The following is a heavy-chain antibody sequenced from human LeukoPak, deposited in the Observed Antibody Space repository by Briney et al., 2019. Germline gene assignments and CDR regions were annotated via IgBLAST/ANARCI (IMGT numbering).Heavy chain of an antibody. CDR1: GGSISSYY. CDR2: IYYSGST. J-gene: IGHJ4*02. Sequence: PSETLSLTCTVSGGSISSYYWSWIRQPPGKGLEWIGYIYYSGSTNYNPSLKSRVTISVDTSKNQFSLKLSSVTAADTAVYYCARVSRGTVTTEYYFDYWGQGTLVTVSS. D-gene: IGHD4-17*01. CDR3: ARVSRGTVTTEYYFDY. V-gene: IGHV4-59*01.